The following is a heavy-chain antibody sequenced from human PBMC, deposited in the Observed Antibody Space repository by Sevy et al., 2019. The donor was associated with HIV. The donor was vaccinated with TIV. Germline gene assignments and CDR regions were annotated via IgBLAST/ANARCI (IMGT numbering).Heavy chain of an antibody. CDR1: GFTFSSYS. CDR2: ISSSSSYI. Sequence: GGSPRLSCAASGFTFSSYSMNWVRQAPGKGLEWVSSISSSSSYIYYADSVKGRFTISRDNAKNSLYLQMNSLRAEDTAVYYCASTMVRGVYDAFDIWGQGTMVTVSS. CDR3: ASTMVRGVYDAFDI. J-gene: IGHJ3*02. V-gene: IGHV3-21*01. D-gene: IGHD3-10*01.